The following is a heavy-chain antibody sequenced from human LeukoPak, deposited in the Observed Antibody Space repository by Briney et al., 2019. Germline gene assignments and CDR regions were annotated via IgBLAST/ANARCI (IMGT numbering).Heavy chain of an antibody. J-gene: IGHJ4*02. D-gene: IGHD2-15*01. CDR3: ARDQYCSGGSCYSY. V-gene: IGHV3-66*01. CDR2: IYSGGST. CDR1: GFTVSSNY. Sequence: GGSLGLSCAASGFTVSSNYMSWVRQAPGKGLEWVSVIYSGGSTYYADSVKGRFTISRDNSKNTLYLQMNSLRAEDTAVYYCARDQYCSGGSCYSYWGQGTLVTVSS.